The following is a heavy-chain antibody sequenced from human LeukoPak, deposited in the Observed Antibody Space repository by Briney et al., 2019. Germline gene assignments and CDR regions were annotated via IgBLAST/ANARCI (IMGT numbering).Heavy chain of an antibody. CDR2: IWYDGSNK. CDR1: GFTISGAW. D-gene: IGHD5-18*01. J-gene: IGHJ4*02. Sequence: GGSLRLSCAVSGFTISGAWMTWVRQAPGKGLEWVAVIWYDGSNKYYADSVKGRFTISRDNSKNTLYLQMNSLRAEDTAVYYCARVGDTAMVTGENYFDYWGQGTLVTVSS. V-gene: IGHV3-33*08. CDR3: ARVGDTAMVTGENYFDY.